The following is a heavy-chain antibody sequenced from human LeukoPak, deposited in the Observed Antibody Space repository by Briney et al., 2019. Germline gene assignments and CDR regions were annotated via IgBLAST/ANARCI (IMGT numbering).Heavy chain of an antibody. Sequence: SETLSLTCTVSGGSISSSSYYWGWIRQPPGKGLEWIGSIYYSGSTYYNPSLKSRVTISVDTSKNQFSLKLSSVTAADTAVYYCARVKKYATYYDILTGYYDYWGQGTLVTVSS. CDR1: GGSISSSSYY. CDR3: ARVKKYATYYDILTGYYDY. CDR2: IYYSGST. V-gene: IGHV4-39*07. J-gene: IGHJ4*02. D-gene: IGHD3-9*01.